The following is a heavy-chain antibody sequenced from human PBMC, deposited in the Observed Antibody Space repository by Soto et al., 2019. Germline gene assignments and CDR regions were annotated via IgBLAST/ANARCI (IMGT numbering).Heavy chain of an antibody. CDR2: ISYDGSSK. D-gene: IGHD4-4*01. CDR1: HFSFSSSP. J-gene: IGHJ4*02. V-gene: IGHV3-30*04. Sequence: QVQLVESGGDVVQPGRSLRLSCAASHFSFSSSPMNWVRQAPGKGLERVATISYDGSSKYYAESVEGRFTVSRDNSKNTLFLQVNSLRVEDTAVYYCAREGDYSNYFDYWGQGTLVTVSS. CDR3: AREGDYSNYFDY.